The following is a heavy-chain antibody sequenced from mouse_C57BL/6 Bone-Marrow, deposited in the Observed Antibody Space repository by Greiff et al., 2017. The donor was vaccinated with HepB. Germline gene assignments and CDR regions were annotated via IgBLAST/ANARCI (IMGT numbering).Heavy chain of an antibody. J-gene: IGHJ1*03. CDR2: ISGGGGNT. CDR3: ARHRRYFDV. Sequence: DVMLVESGGGLVKPGGSLKLSCAASGFTFSSYTMSWVRQTPEKRLVWVATISGGGGNTYYPDSVKGRFTISRDKAKNTLYLHMSSLRAEDTALYYCARHRRYFDVGGTGTAVTVSS. V-gene: IGHV5-9*01. CDR1: GFTFSSYT.